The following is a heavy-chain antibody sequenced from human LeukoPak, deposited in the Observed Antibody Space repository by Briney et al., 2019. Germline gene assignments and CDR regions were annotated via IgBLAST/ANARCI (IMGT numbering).Heavy chain of an antibody. CDR3: AKDPKDNSAY. D-gene: IGHD1-1*01. J-gene: IGHJ4*02. V-gene: IGHV3-23*01. Sequence: GGSLRLSCAASGFTFSNYAMSWGRQAPGRGLEWVSTISSSGGTTYYADSVKGRFTISRDNSKNTLYLQMNNLRAEDTAVYYCAKDPKDNSAYGGLGTLVTVSS. CDR1: GFTFSNYA. CDR2: ISSSGGTT.